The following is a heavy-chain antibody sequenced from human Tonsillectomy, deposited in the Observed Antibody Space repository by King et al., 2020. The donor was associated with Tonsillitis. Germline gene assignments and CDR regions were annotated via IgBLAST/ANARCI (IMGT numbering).Heavy chain of an antibody. CDR1: GFTVSSNY. CDR3: ARETGSGSYDYYYGMDV. CDR2: IYSGGST. Sequence: VQLVESGGGLIQPGGSLRLSCAASGFTVSSNYMSWVRQAPGKGLEWVSVIYSGGSTYYADSVKGRFTISRDNSKNTLYLQMNSLRAEDTAVYYCARETGSGSYDYYYGMDVWGQGTTVTVSS. J-gene: IGHJ6*02. D-gene: IGHD3-10*01. V-gene: IGHV3-53*01.